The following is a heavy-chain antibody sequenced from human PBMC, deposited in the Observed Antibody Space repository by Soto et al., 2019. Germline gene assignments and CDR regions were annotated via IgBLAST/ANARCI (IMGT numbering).Heavy chain of an antibody. CDR3: AYRTGFAY. CDR2: INGGGRNA. J-gene: IGHJ4*02. V-gene: IGHV3-23*01. Sequence: GGSLRLSCAASGFTFSTYHMSWVRQAPWKGLEWVSTINGGGRNADYADSVKGRFTISRDNSKNTLYLQMNSLIVEDTAVYYCAYRTGFAYWSQGALVTVSS. CDR1: GFTFSTYH.